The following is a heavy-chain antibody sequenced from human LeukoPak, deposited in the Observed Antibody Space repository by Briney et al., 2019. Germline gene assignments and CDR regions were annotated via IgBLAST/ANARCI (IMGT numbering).Heavy chain of an antibody. CDR3: ARGVDGEAAAN. CDR1: GFTFDDYA. Sequence: GRSLRLSCAASGFTFDDYAMHWVRQAPGKGLEWVSGISWNSGTIGYVDSVKGRFTISRDNAKNSLYLQMNSLRAEDTALYYCARGVDGEAAANWGQGTLVTVSS. CDR2: ISWNSGTI. D-gene: IGHD2-2*01. V-gene: IGHV3-9*01. J-gene: IGHJ4*02.